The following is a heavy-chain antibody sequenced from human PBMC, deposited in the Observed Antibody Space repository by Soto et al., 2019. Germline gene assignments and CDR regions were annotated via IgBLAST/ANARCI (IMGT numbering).Heavy chain of an antibody. CDR2: IYYSGST. V-gene: IGHV4-59*01. CDR3: ARDPGSLYYNYGMDV. CDR1: GGSISTYY. Sequence: SETLSLTCSVSGGSISTYYWNWIRQSPEKGLEWIGYIYYSGSTNYNPSLKSRVTISVDTSKSQFSLKLSSVTAADTAVYYCARDPGSLYYNYGMDVWGQGTTVTVSS. J-gene: IGHJ6*02.